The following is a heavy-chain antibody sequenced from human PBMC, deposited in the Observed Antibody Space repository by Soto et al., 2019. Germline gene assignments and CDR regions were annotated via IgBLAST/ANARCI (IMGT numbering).Heavy chain of an antibody. CDR2: INHSGNN. Sequence: SETLSLTCVVSGGSFSTYHYNWIRQSPGKGLEWIGEINHSGNNNYSPSPKSRVTMSLDTSKNQFSLKLTSVTAADTAVYYCARGGSNDWQVAFDIWGQGTMVTVSS. CDR3: ARGGSNDWQVAFDI. V-gene: IGHV4-34*01. D-gene: IGHD3-9*01. J-gene: IGHJ3*02. CDR1: GGSFSTYH.